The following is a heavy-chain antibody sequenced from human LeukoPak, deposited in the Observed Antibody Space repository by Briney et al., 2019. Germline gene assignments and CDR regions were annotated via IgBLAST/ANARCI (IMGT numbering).Heavy chain of an antibody. CDR3: ARHQHYDYVWGSYRYSGGEFDY. V-gene: IGHV4-59*08. J-gene: IGHJ4*02. CDR1: GGSISSSS. CDR2: IYYSGST. Sequence: SETLSLTCTVSGGSISSSSWSWIRKPPGKGLKWIGYIYYSGSTNYNPSLKSRVTISVDTSKNQFSLKLSSVTAADTAVYYCARHQHYDYVWGSYRYSGGEFDYWGQGTLVTVSS. D-gene: IGHD3-16*02.